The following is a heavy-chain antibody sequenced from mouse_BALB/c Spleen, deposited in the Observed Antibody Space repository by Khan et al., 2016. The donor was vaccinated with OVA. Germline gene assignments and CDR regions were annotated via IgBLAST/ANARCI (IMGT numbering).Heavy chain of an antibody. CDR1: GYIFTSYW. V-gene: IGHV1S132*01. D-gene: IGHD3-2*02. CDR3: EREEALNYFDY. J-gene: IGHJ2*01. Sequence: QVQLKESGAELVRPGASVKLSCKTSGYIFTSYWIHWVKQRSGQGLEWLARIYPGTDTTYYNEKLKDKATLTADKSSRTSFMQLSRLKYEDSDVYFCEREEALNYFDYWGQGTTLTVSS. CDR2: IYPGTDTT.